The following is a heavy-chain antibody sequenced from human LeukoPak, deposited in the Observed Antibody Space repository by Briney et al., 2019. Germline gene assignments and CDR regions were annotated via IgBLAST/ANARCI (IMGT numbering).Heavy chain of an antibody. CDR1: SAFISSSSSY. CDR3: AGDSYYYDSSGF. Sequence: NPAETLSLTRTVSSAFISSSSSYSGRIRQPPGKGLEWIGRIYYSGSTYSNPSPKTRVTISVDTSKNQFSLKLSSVTAADTAVYYCAGDSYYYDSSGFWGQGTLVTVSS. D-gene: IGHD3-22*01. J-gene: IGHJ4*02. V-gene: IGHV4-39*01. CDR2: IYYSGST.